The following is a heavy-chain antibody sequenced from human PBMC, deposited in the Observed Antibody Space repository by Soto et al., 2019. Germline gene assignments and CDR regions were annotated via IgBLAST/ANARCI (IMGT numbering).Heavy chain of an antibody. J-gene: IGHJ5*02. V-gene: IGHV4-34*01. D-gene: IGHD6-13*01. CDR2: INHSGST. CDR1: GGSFSGYY. CDR3: ARVMTAAGTWNRWFDP. Sequence: SETLSLTCAVYGGSFSGYYWSWIRQPPGKGLEWIGEINHSGSTNYNPSLKSRVTISVDTSKNQFSLKLSSVTAADTAVYYCARVMTAAGTWNRWFDPWGQGTLVTVSS.